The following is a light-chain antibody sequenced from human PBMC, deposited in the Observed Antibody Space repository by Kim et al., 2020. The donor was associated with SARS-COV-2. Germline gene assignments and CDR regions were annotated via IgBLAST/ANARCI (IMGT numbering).Light chain of an antibody. CDR2: YNN. J-gene: IGLJ1*01. CDR3: HVRASTTAHHV. Sequence: PGQPSRITGGRNDVGHESVHWYQQKPGQAQIMVMYYNNNRHSGIPARFAGSNSGDAATLTISRVDVGDEADYYCHVRASTTAHHVFGSGTKVTVL. CDR1: DVGHES. V-gene: IGLV3-21*04.